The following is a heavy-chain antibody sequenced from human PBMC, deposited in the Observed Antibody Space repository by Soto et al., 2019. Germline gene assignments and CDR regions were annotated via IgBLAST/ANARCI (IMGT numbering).Heavy chain of an antibody. Sequence: GGSLRLSCAASGFTFSSYGMHWVRQAPGKGLEWVAVIWYDGSNKYYADSVKGRFTISRDNSKNTLYLQMNSLRAEDTAVYYCARVNPYEYISVYYSLGTPPPDIWGQGTVVTVSS. CDR1: GFTFSSYG. V-gene: IGHV3-33*01. CDR3: ARVNPYEYISVYYSLGTPPPDI. D-gene: IGHD3-22*01. J-gene: IGHJ3*02. CDR2: IWYDGSNK.